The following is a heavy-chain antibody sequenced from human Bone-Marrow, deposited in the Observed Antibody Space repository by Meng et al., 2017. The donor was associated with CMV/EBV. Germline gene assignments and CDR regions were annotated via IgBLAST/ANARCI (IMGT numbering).Heavy chain of an antibody. Sequence: ASVKVSCKASGYTFTSYYMHWVRQAPGQGLEWMGIINPSGGSTSYAQKFQGRVTMTRDTSTSTVYMELSSLRSEDTAVYYCAREGRKTAYDFWSGYWDPYYYYGMDVWGQGTTVTVSS. J-gene: IGHJ6*02. CDR3: AREGRKTAYDFWSGYWDPYYYYGMDV. D-gene: IGHD3-3*01. V-gene: IGHV1-46*01. CDR2: INPSGGST. CDR1: GYTFTSYY.